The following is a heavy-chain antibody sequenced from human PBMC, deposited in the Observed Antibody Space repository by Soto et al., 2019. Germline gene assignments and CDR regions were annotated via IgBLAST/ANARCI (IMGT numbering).Heavy chain of an antibody. CDR3: ARAWRAGV. J-gene: IGHJ6*02. CDR2: ISGNGDTT. V-gene: IGHV3-64*01. CDR1: GFTFSDYA. Sequence: EVQLVESGGGLVQPGGSLRLSCAGSGFTFSDYAMHWVRQAPGKGLECVSVISGNGDTTYYANSVKDRVTISRDHSKNTLYLQMGCLRAVDMAVYFSARAWRAGVWGQESTVSVSS.